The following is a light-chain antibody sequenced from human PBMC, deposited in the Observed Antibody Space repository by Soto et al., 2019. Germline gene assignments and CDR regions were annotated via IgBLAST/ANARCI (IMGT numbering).Light chain of an antibody. J-gene: IGKJ2*01. V-gene: IGKV3-20*01. Sequence: EIVLTQSPGTLSLSPGERATLSCRASQSVSSSYLAWYQQKPGQAPRLLIYGASSRATGIPDRFSGSRSGTDFTLTISRLEPGDFAVYYCQQYGSSPYTFGQGTKLEIK. CDR1: QSVSSSY. CDR2: GAS. CDR3: QQYGSSPYT.